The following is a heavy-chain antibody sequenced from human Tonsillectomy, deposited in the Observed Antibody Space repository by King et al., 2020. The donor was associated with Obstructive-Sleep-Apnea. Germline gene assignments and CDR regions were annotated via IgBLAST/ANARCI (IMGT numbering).Heavy chain of an antibody. J-gene: IGHJ4*02. V-gene: IGHV3-30*18. CDR2: ISGDGRNE. Sequence: VQLVESGGGVVQPGRSRRLSCVASRFTFSNYAMHWGRQSPGKGLEWMAVISGDGRNEFYADSVKGRFTISRDNSKSTLYLQMNSLRPEDTAVYYCAKDPQGSVDIVVTYFEYWGQGTLITVSS. CDR3: AKDPQGSVDIVVTYFEY. CDR1: RFTFSNYA. D-gene: IGHD3-22*01.